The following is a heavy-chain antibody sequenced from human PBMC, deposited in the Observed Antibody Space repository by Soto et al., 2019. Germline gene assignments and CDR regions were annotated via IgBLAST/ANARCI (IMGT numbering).Heavy chain of an antibody. J-gene: IGHJ6*03. CDR1: GFTFSSYA. D-gene: IGHD3-3*01. CDR2: ISGSGGST. V-gene: IGHV3-23*01. CDR3: ANIPAYDFWSGYPSAYMDV. Sequence: PGGSLRLSCAASGFTFSSYAMSWVRQAPGKGLEWVSAISGSGGSTYYADSVKGRFTISRDNSKNTLYLQMNSLRAEDTAVYYCANIPAYDFWSGYPSAYMDVWGKGTTVTVSS.